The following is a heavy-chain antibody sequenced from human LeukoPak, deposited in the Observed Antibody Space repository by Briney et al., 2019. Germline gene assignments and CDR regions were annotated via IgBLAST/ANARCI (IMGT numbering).Heavy chain of an antibody. CDR1: GFTFSSYA. CDR3: ADRTTGTTGHY. CDR2: ISGSGGST. V-gene: IGHV3-23*01. Sequence: PGGSLRLSCAASGFTFSSYAMSWVRQAPGKGLEWVSAISGSGGSTYYADSVKGRFTISRDNSKNMLYLQVNSLRAEDTAVYYCADRTTGTTGHYWGLGTLVTVSS. D-gene: IGHD1-1*01. J-gene: IGHJ4*02.